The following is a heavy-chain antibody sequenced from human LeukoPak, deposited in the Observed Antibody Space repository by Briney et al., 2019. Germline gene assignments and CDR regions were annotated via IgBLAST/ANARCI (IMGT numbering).Heavy chain of an antibody. CDR3: AKDHGGPIVVVPAFDY. V-gene: IGHV3-23*01. CDR2: ISGSGGST. CDR1: GFTFSSYA. J-gene: IGHJ4*02. D-gene: IGHD2-2*01. Sequence: GGSLRLSCAASGFTFSSYAMSWVRQAPGKGLEWVSAISGSGGSTYYADSVKGRFTISRDNSKNTLYLQMNSLRAEDTAVYYCAKDHGGPIVVVPAFDYWGQGTLVTVSS.